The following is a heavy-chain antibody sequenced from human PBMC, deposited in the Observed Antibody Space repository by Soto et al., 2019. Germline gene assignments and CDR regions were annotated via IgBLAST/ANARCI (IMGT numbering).Heavy chain of an antibody. CDR1: GFTFDDYA. J-gene: IGHJ6*02. V-gene: IGHV3-9*01. CDR2: ISWNSGSI. CDR3: AKAEADYYYYGMDV. Sequence: PGGSLRLSCAASGFTFDDYAMHWVRQAPGKGLEWVSGISWNSGSIGYADSVKGRFTISRDNAKNSLYLQMNSLRAEDTAVYYCAKAEADYYYYGMDVWGQGTTVTVSS.